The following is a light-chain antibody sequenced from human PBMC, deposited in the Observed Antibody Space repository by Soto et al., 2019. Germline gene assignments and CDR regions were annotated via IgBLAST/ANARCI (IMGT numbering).Light chain of an antibody. J-gene: IGKJ4*01. V-gene: IGKV3-20*01. CDR3: QHYGSLVLT. Sequence: EIVLTQSPGTLSLSPGERATLSCRASQSVSSTYLAWYQQKPGQAPRLLIYGVSSRATGIPDRCSGSGSGTDFTLTISRLEPEYFAVYYCQHYGSLVLTFGGGTKVEIK. CDR2: GVS. CDR1: QSVSSTY.